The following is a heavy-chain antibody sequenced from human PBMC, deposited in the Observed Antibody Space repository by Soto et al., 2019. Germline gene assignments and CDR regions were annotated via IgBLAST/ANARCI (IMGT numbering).Heavy chain of an antibody. D-gene: IGHD2-15*01. CDR2: IYHSGST. Sequence: SETLSLTGSVSGYSISGGDYWRWIRQPPGKVLEWIGSIYHSGSTYYTPSRKSRVTISVHTSKHQLSLKLSSVTAADTAVYYCARAAGGGYCSGGSCYSRAFDIWGQGTMVTVSS. J-gene: IGHJ3*02. CDR3: ARAAGGGYCSGGSCYSRAFDI. CDR1: GYSISGGDY. V-gene: IGHV4-38-2*02.